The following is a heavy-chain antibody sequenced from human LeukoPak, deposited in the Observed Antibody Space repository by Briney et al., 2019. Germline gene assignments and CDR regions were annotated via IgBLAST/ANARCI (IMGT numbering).Heavy chain of an antibody. D-gene: IGHD3-22*01. Sequence: ASVKVSCKAFGYTFTSYGISWVRQAPGQGLEWMGWISAYNGNTNYAQKLQGRVTMTTDTSTSTAYMELRSLRSDDTAVYYCARDPVYTYYYDSSGPGDAFDIWGQGTMVTVSS. CDR3: ARDPVYTYYYDSSGPGDAFDI. CDR2: ISAYNGNT. CDR1: GYTFTSYG. V-gene: IGHV1-18*01. J-gene: IGHJ3*02.